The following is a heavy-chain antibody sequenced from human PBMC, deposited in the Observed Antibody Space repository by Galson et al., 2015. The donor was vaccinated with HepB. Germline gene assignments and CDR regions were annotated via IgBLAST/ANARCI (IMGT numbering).Heavy chain of an antibody. CDR1: GYSFSSHW. CDR2: IDPFDSYI. Sequence: QSGAEVKKPGESLTISCQASGYSFSSHWITWVRQMPGKGLEWMGRIDPFDSYINYSPSFQGHVVISVDKSINTAYLQWSSLQASDTAIYYWARRLGDSGWAMNVWGQGTTVTVSS. CDR3: ARRLGDSGWAMNV. D-gene: IGHD6-19*01. J-gene: IGHJ6*02. V-gene: IGHV5-10-1*01.